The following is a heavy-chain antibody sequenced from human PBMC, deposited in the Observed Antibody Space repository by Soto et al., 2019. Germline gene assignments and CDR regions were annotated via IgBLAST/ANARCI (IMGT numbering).Heavy chain of an antibody. J-gene: IGHJ3*02. CDR3: ARDRGSTVTGAFDI. CDR1: GFTFSSYS. D-gene: IGHD4-17*01. V-gene: IGHV3-21*01. CDR2: ISSSSSNI. Sequence: PGGSLRLSCAASGFTFSSYSMNWVRQAPGKGLEWVSAISSSSSNIYYADSVKGRFTISRDNAKNTLYLQMNSLRAEDTAVYYCARDRGSTVTGAFDIWGQGTMVTVSS.